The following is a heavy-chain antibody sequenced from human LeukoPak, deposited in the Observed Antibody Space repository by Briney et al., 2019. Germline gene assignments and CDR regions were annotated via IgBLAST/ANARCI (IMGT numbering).Heavy chain of an antibody. D-gene: IGHD3-10*01. Sequence: GGSLRLSCAASGFTFSRDWMHWVRQVPGKGLVWVSRIDSDDGSTSYADSVRGRFTISRDNAKKTLYLQMNSLRAEDTAVYYCAREVRGVIIHPGMDVWGQGTTVTVSS. CDR1: GFTFSRDW. J-gene: IGHJ6*02. CDR3: AREVRGVIIHPGMDV. CDR2: IDSDDGST. V-gene: IGHV3-74*01.